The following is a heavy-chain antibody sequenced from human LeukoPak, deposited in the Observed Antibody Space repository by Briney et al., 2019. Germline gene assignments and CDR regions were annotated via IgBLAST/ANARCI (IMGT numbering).Heavy chain of an antibody. J-gene: IGHJ4*02. V-gene: IGHV1-69*13. CDR1: GDTFSSSA. CDR3: ARGSGYDFWSGYYDY. D-gene: IGHD3-3*01. Sequence: SVKVSCKASGDTFSSSAISWVRQAPGQGLEWMGGIIPIFGTANYAQKFRGRVTITADESTSTAYMELSSLRSEDTAVYYCARGSGYDFWSGYYDYWGQGTLVTVSS. CDR2: IIPIFGTA.